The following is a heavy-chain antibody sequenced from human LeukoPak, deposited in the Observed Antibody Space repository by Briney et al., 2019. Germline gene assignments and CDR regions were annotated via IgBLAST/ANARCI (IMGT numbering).Heavy chain of an antibody. D-gene: IGHD3-16*01. J-gene: IGHJ4*02. V-gene: IGHV3-11*06. CDR2: ISSSSSYT. CDR1: GLTFSDYF. CDR3: ARGHYELWY. Sequence: GGSLRLSCAASGLTFSDYFMSWIRQAPGKGLEWVSYISSSSSYTNYADSVKGRFTISRGDAKNSLYLQMNSLRAEDTAVYYCARGHYELWYWGQGTLVTVSS.